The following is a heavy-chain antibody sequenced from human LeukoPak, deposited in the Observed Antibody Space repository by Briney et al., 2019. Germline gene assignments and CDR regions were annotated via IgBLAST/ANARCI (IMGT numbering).Heavy chain of an antibody. Sequence: PGGSLRLSCAASGFTFSSYSMNWVRQAPGKGLEWVSSISSSSSYIYYADSVKGRFTISRDNAKNSLYLQMNSLRAEDTAVYYCARGHLRLGELSFDYWGQGTLVTVSS. CDR2: ISSSSSYI. CDR3: ARGHLRLGELSFDY. CDR1: GFTFSSYS. V-gene: IGHV3-21*01. D-gene: IGHD3-16*02. J-gene: IGHJ4*02.